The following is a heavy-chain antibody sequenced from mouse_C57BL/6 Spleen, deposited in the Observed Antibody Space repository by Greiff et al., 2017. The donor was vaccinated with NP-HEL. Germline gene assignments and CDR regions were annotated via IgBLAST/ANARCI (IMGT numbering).Heavy chain of an antibody. CDR2: INPNNGGT. CDR1: GYTFTDYN. J-gene: IGHJ1*03. V-gene: IGHV1-22*01. CDR3: ARPSPLRMGGYFDV. D-gene: IGHD1-1*01. Sequence: EVQLQQSGPELVKPGASVKMSCKASGYTFTDYNMHWVKQSHGKSLEWIGYINPNNGGTSYNQKFKGKATLTVNKSSSTAYMELRSLTSEDSAVYYCARPSPLRMGGYFDVWGTGTTVTVSS.